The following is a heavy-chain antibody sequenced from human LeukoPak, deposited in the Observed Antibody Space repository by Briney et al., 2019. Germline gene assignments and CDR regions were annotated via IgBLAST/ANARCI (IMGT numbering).Heavy chain of an antibody. CDR3: ARAEAAIRIDY. V-gene: IGHV4-30-4*08. CDR2: IYYSGST. Sequence: PSQILSLTYTVSGGAISSGGYYWSWIRQPPRKDLEWIGYIYYSGSTYYNPSLKSRVTISVDTSKNQFSLKLSPVTAADTAVYYCARAEAAIRIDYWGQGTLVTVSS. J-gene: IGHJ4*02. CDR1: GGAISSGGYY. D-gene: IGHD2-2*02.